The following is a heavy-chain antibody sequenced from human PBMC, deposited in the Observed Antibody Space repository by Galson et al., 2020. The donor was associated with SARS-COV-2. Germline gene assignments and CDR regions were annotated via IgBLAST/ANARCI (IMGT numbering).Heavy chain of an antibody. J-gene: IGHJ6*03. CDR3: ARDGHITIFGVVINRLGGRTNMDV. D-gene: IGHD3-3*01. V-gene: IGHV1-18*04. Sequence: ASVKVSCKASGYTFTSYGISWVRQAPGQGLEWMGWISAYNGNTNYAQKLQGSVTMTTDTSTSTAYMELRSLRSDDTAVYYCARDGHITIFGVVINRLGGRTNMDVWGKGTTVTVSS. CDR1: GYTFTSYG. CDR2: ISAYNGNT.